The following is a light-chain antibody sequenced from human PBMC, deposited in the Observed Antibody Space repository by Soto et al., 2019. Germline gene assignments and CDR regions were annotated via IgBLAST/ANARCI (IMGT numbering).Light chain of an antibody. J-gene: IGKJ1*01. CDR1: QSVSSNY. CDR3: QQYCTSPWT. V-gene: IGKV3-20*01. Sequence: EIVLTQSPGTLSLSPLESATLSCRASQSVSSNYLAWYQQRVGQAPRLLIYGASSRATGVPDRFIGSGSGTDFTRTISRLEPEDFAVYFCQQYCTSPWTFGQGTKVEIK. CDR2: GAS.